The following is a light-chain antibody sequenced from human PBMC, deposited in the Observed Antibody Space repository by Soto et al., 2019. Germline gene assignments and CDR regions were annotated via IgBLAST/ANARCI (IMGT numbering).Light chain of an antibody. Sequence: DIQMTQSPSSLSASVGDRVSITCRASQSISTHLSWYQQKPGKAPKLLIYGASSLETGVPSRFTGSGSATHFTFTITSLQPEDIATYYCQQYGSFPYTFGQGTELEIK. CDR2: GAS. CDR1: QSISTH. V-gene: IGKV1-33*01. CDR3: QQYGSFPYT. J-gene: IGKJ2*01.